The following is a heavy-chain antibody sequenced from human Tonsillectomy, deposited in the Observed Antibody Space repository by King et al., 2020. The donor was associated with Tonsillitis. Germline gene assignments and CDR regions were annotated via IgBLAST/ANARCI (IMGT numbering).Heavy chain of an antibody. CDR3: ARNPYSGSYYNSSYYYYMDV. CDR1: GFTFSNHD. V-gene: IGHV3-21*01. D-gene: IGHD1-26*01. CDR2: ISSSSSYM. Sequence: QLVQSGGGLVKPGGSLRLSCSASGFTFSNHDMNWVRQAPGKGLEWVSSISSSSSYMYYADSLKGRFTISRDNAKNSLYLQMNSLRAEDTAVYYCARNPYSGSYYNSSYYYYMDVWGKGTTVTVSS. J-gene: IGHJ6*03.